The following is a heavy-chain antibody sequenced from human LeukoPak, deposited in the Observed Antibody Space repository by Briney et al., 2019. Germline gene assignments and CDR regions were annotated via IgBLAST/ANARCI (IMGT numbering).Heavy chain of an antibody. CDR2: ISYDGSNE. CDR3: ARAITMIVVVGAFDM. D-gene: IGHD3-22*01. Sequence: GESLGLSCAASGFTFSSYAMHWVRQAAGKGLEWVAVISYDGSNEYYADSVKGRFTISRDNAKNTLYLQMNSLRAEDTAVYYCARAITMIVVVGAFDMWGQGTMVTVSS. J-gene: IGHJ3*02. CDR1: GFTFSSYA. V-gene: IGHV3-30*01.